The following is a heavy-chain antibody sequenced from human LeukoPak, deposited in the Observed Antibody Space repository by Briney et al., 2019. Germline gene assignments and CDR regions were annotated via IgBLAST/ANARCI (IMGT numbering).Heavy chain of an antibody. Sequence: GGSLRLSCAASGFTFSSYWMHWVRQAPGKGQVWVSRINSDGTSTRYADSVKGRFTISRDNAKNTLYLQMNSLRAEDTAVYYCARDFWGAFDIWGQGTMVTVSS. CDR2: INSDGTST. CDR3: ARDFWGAFDI. V-gene: IGHV3-74*01. CDR1: GFTFSSYW. D-gene: IGHD3-16*01. J-gene: IGHJ3*02.